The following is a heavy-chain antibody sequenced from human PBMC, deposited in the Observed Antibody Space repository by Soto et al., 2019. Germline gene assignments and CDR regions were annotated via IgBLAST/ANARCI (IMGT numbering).Heavy chain of an antibody. V-gene: IGHV6-1*01. Sequence: SQTLSLTCAISGDSVSSNSAAWNWIRQSPSRGLEWLGRTYYRSKWYNDYAVSVKSRITINPDTSKNQFSLQLNSVTPEDTAVYYSARQECNSAFWSGNYSYYGMDVWGQATTVNVS. CDR1: GDSVSSNSAA. CDR2: TYYRSKWYN. CDR3: ARQECNSAFWSGNYSYYGMDV. J-gene: IGHJ6*02. D-gene: IGHD3-3*01.